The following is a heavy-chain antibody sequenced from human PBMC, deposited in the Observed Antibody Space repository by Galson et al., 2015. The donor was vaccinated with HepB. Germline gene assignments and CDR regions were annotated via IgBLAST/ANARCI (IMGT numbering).Heavy chain of an antibody. Sequence: SLRLSCAASGFTIRNNYMTWVRQAPGKGLEWVSLIFFNGNTYYQDSVKGRFSISRDNSKNTLYLQLSSLRVEDTAIYFCATPDPTGGDAFDIWGQATMVTGSS. D-gene: IGHD4-17*01. J-gene: IGHJ3*02. V-gene: IGHV3-66*04. CDR3: ATPDPTGGDAFDI. CDR1: GFTIRNNY. CDR2: IFFNGNT.